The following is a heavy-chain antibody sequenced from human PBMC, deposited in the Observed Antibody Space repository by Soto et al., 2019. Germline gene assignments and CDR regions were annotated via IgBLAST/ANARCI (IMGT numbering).Heavy chain of an antibody. CDR2: INAGNGNT. J-gene: IGHJ4*02. CDR3: ARDKGDGSGSYYGY. CDR1: GYTFTSYT. V-gene: IGHV1-3*01. D-gene: IGHD3-10*01. Sequence: ASVKVSCKASGYTFTSYTMHWVRQAPGQRLEWMGWINAGNGNTKYSQKLQGRVTITTDTSTSTAYMELRSLRSDDTAVYYCARDKGDGSGSYYGYWGQGTLVTVSS.